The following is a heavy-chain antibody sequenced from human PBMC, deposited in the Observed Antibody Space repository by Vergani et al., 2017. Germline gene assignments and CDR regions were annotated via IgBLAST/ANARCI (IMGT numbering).Heavy chain of an antibody. Sequence: QVQLQQWGGVLLKPSETLSLTCVVNGGSFTSYHWTWIRQSPGEGLEWVVDIDHTGRPDYNPSLKSRFTMSVDKSRNQFSLTLNSVTATDTAIYFCARVNTETNGHLYYYYYMDVWGQGTAVTVS. CDR3: ARVNTETNGHLYYYYYMDV. CDR1: GGSFTSYH. D-gene: IGHD4-11*01. V-gene: IGHV4-34*01. J-gene: IGHJ6*03. CDR2: IDHTGRP.